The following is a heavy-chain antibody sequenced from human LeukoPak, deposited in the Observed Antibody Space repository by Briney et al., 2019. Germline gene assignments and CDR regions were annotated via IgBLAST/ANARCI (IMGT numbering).Heavy chain of an antibody. D-gene: IGHD3-9*01. J-gene: IGHJ5*02. V-gene: IGHV3-7*03. CDR2: IKTDGSEK. Sequence: GGSLRLSCEASGFTFSSYWMSWVRQAPGQGLEWVANIKTDGSEKYYVDSVKGRFTISRDNAKNSLYLQMNSLRAEDTAVYYCARDYTGYFPWGQGTLVIVSS. CDR3: ARDYTGYFP. CDR1: GFTFSSYW.